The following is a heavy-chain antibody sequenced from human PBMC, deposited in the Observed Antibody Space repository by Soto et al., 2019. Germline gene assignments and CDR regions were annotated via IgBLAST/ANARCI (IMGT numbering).Heavy chain of an antibody. CDR1: GGAISSSY. J-gene: IGHJ4*02. V-gene: IGHV4-59*01. CDR3: ARVHNSGWYGVDY. D-gene: IGHD6-19*01. CDR2: MYHSGST. Sequence: QVKLKEPGPDLLNPAGTLALMCTVSGGAISSSYWSCIRNPQGKVLGWIGWVGAMYHSGSTNYNPSLKYRVTISIDTSNNQFSLSLTSVTAADTAVYYCARVHNSGWYGVDYWGQGTLVTVSS.